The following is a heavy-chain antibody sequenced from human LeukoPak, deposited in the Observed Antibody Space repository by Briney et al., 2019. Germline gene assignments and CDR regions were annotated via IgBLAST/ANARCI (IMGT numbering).Heavy chain of an antibody. Sequence: GGSLRLSCAASGFTFSSYAMHWVRQAPGKGLEWVAVISYDGSNKYYADSVKGRFTISRDNSKNTLYLQMNSLRAEDTSVYYCARESRLSGSYYSLGYWGQGTLVTVSS. CDR1: GFTFSSYA. CDR3: ARESRLSGSYYSLGY. J-gene: IGHJ4*02. D-gene: IGHD1-26*01. V-gene: IGHV3-30-3*01. CDR2: ISYDGSNK.